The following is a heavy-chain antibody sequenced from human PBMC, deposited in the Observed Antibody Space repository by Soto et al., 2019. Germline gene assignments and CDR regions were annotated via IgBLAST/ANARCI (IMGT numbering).Heavy chain of an antibody. CDR2: IIPIFGMR. V-gene: IGHV1-69*12. Sequence: QVHLVQSGSEVKKPGSSVKVSCNASGSYSKYACSWVRQAPGQGLEWLGGIIPIFGMRNYAQKLQGRVPITADESTSTVYMELNSLRAEDTAVYYCARSEVTDYGDYFYFDPWGQGTLVIVCS. CDR3: ARSEVTDYGDYFYFDP. J-gene: IGHJ5*02. D-gene: IGHD4-17*01. CDR1: GSYSKYA.